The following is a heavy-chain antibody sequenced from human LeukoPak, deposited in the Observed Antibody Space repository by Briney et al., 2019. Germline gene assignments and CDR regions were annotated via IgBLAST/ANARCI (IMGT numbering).Heavy chain of an antibody. V-gene: IGHV4-59*01. Sequence: SETLSLTCTVSGGSISSYYWSWIRQPPGKGLEWIGYIYYSGSTNYNPSPKSRVTISVDTSKNQFSLKLSSVTAADTAVYYCARAKPSGWFDYWGQGTLVTVPS. CDR1: GGSISSYY. J-gene: IGHJ4*02. D-gene: IGHD6-19*01. CDR3: ARAKPSGWFDY. CDR2: IYYSGST.